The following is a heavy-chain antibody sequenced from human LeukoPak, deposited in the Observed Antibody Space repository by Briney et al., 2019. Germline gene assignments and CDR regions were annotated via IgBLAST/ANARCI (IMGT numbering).Heavy chain of an antibody. J-gene: IGHJ3*02. D-gene: IGHD1-1*01. Sequence: GSLRLSCAASGFTFSSYAVSWVRQAPGEGLEWVSTISGSAVSTYYADSVKGRFTISRDNSMNTLYLQMDSLRADDTAIYYCAKTWGTGATYFGGTAFDIWGQGTMVTVS. V-gene: IGHV3-23*01. CDR2: ISGSAVST. CDR1: GFTFSSYA. CDR3: AKTWGTGATYFGGTAFDI.